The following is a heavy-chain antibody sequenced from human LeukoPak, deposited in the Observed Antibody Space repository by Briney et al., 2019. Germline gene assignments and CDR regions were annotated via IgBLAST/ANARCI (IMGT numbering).Heavy chain of an antibody. CDR3: ARDAGGRTQREGWFDP. CDR2: ISSGGMWI. V-gene: IGHV3-21*01. CDR1: RFTFSSYS. Sequence: PGGSLRLSSAASRFTFSSYSMNWVRPAPGKGLEWVSSISSGGMWIYYADSLKGRFTISRDNAQNSLYLQMKSLRVEDTAVYYCARDAGGRTQREGWFDPWGQGTLVTVSS. D-gene: IGHD1-26*01. J-gene: IGHJ5*02.